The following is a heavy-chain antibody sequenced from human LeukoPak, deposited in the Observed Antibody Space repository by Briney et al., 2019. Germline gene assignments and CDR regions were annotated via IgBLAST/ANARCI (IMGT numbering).Heavy chain of an antibody. J-gene: IGHJ4*02. CDR2: INGGGGST. Sequence: GGSLRLSCAASGFTFSSYAMSWVRQAPGKGLEWVSAINGGGGSTYYADSVKGRFTISRESSKNTLYLQMNSLRAEDTAVYFCARGSRGYNYGFDYWGQGTLVTVSS. D-gene: IGHD5-18*01. CDR3: ARGSRGYNYGFDY. V-gene: IGHV3-23*01. CDR1: GFTFSSYA.